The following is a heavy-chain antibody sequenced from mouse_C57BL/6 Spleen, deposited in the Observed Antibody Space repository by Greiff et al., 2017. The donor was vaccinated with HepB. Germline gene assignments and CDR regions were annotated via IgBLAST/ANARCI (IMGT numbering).Heavy chain of an antibody. CDR3: AEGDEDYAMDY. CDR2: IDPEDGET. CDR1: GFNIKDYY. J-gene: IGHJ4*01. Sequence: EVNVVESGAELVKPGASVKLSCTASGFNIKDYYMHWVKQRTEQGLEWIGRIDPEDGETKYAPKFQGKATITADTSSNTAYLQLSSLTSEDTAVYYCAEGDEDYAMDYWGQGTSVTVSS. V-gene: IGHV14-2*01.